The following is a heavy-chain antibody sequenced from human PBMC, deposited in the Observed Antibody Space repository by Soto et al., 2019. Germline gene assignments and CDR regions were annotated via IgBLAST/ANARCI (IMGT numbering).Heavy chain of an antibody. V-gene: IGHV4-34*01. CDR2: VNDSGST. D-gene: IGHD3-22*01. Sequence: SETLSLTCAVYGGSFSGYFWSWVRQPPGKGLEWIGEVNDSGSTKYNPSLKSRVTISVDTSRNQFSLKVDSVTAADTAVYYCASLVYDSSGYRPGWGQGTLVTVSS. CDR1: GGSFSGYF. J-gene: IGHJ4*02. CDR3: ASLVYDSSGYRPG.